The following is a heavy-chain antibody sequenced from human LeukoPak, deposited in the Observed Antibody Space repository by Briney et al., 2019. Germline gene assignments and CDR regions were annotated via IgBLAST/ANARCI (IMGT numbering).Heavy chain of an antibody. J-gene: IGHJ4*02. Sequence: GSLRLSCTASGFVFSTYGMHWVRQAPGKGLEWISFIQFDGSDEFYADSVKGRFIISRDNSKNTLYLQMNSLRTEDTSVYYCAEDQKLQPFHYWGQGTLVTVSS. CDR3: AEDQKLQPFHY. D-gene: IGHD2-15*01. V-gene: IGHV3-30*02. CDR1: GFVFSTYG. CDR2: IQFDGSDE.